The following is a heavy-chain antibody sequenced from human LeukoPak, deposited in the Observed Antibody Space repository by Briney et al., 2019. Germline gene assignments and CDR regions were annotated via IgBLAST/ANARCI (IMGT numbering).Heavy chain of an antibody. CDR2: IYYSGSA. CDR3: ARGAWVDYGDYDPHYFDY. D-gene: IGHD4-17*01. J-gene: IGHJ4*02. CDR1: GGSISSGGYY. V-gene: IGHV4-31*03. Sequence: TLSLTCTVSGGSISSGGYYWRWIRLHPGKGLEWIGYIYYSGSAYYNPSLKSRVTISVDTSKNQFSLKLSSVTAADTAVYYCARGAWVDYGDYDPHYFDYWGQGTLVTVSS.